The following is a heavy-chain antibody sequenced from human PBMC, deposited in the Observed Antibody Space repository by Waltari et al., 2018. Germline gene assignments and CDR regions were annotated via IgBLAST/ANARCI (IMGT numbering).Heavy chain of an antibody. CDR1: GFTFSSYG. V-gene: IGHV3-30*18. J-gene: IGHJ4*02. CDR2: IWYDGSNK. CDR3: AKEYAYCGGDCYSRALDY. Sequence: QVQLVESGGGVVQPGRSLRLSCAASGFTFSSYGMPWVRQAPGTGLEWWAVIWYDGSNKYYADSVKGRFTISRDNSKNTLYLQMNSLRAEDTAVYYCAKEYAYCGGDCYSRALDYWGQGTLVTVSS. D-gene: IGHD2-21*01.